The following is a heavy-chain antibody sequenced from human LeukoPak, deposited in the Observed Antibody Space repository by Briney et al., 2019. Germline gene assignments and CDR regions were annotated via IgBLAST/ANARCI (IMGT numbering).Heavy chain of an antibody. J-gene: IGHJ4*02. Sequence: GGSLRLSCAASGFTVSSNYMTWVRQAPGKGLEWVSIIYAGGMTYYADSVKGRFTISRDNSKNVLYLQMNSLRAADTAVYYCARGTSRTSPLSGYYRGYFDYWGQGTLVTVSS. CDR2: IYAGGMT. CDR3: ARGTSRTSPLSGYYRGYFDY. V-gene: IGHV3-66*02. D-gene: IGHD3-3*01. CDR1: GFTVSSNY.